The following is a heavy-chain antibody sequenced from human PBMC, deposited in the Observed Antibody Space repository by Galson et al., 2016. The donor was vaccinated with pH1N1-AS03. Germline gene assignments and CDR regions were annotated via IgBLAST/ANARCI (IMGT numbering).Heavy chain of an antibody. CDR2: ISGYNGKT. CDR3: ARFLGTYGMDV. CDR1: GFTFNSYG. D-gene: IGHD7-27*01. V-gene: IGHV1-18*01. Sequence: SVKVSCKASGFTFNSYGINWVRQAPGQGLEWMGWISGYNGKTKSAQKLQGRVTMTTDTSRRTAYMEVRGLRYDDTAVYYCARFLGTYGMDVWGQGTTVTVSS. J-gene: IGHJ6*01.